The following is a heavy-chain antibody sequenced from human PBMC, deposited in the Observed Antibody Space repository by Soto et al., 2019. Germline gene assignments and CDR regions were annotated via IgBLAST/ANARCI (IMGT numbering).Heavy chain of an antibody. CDR3: TAPPVTTTAYYNGADV. D-gene: IGHD4-17*01. J-gene: IGHJ6*02. CDR1: GFTSSRSA. Sequence: SVKVSCKSFGFTSSRSAVLWVRQARGQRLEWIGWVVVGSGYTNYAQKFQGRVSLSTDTPTSTVYMELSSLKSDDTGVYYRTAPPVTTTAYYNGADVWGQGTSVTVSS. CDR2: VVVGSGYT. V-gene: IGHV1-58*01.